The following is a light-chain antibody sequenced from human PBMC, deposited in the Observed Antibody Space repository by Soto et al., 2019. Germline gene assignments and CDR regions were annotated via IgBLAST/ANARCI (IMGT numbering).Light chain of an antibody. CDR1: SSDVGSYNL. CDR3: CSR. V-gene: IGLV2-23*01. J-gene: IGLJ2*01. Sequence: QSVLTQPASVSGSPGQPITISCTGTSSDVGSYNLVSWYQQHPGKAPKLMIYEGSKRPSGVSNRFSGSKSGNTASLTISGLQAEDEADYYCCSRVGGGTQLTVL. CDR2: EGS.